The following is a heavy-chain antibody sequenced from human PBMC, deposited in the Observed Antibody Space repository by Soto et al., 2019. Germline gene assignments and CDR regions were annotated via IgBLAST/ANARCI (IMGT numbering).Heavy chain of an antibody. V-gene: IGHV4-39*01. D-gene: IGHD5-18*01. J-gene: IGHJ4*02. CDR1: GGSIISSGYY. CDR3: ARLIYSYGEAYFDY. Sequence: SETRSLTCPVSGGSIISSGYYWGWIRQPPGKGLEWIGSIYYTGSTYYNPSLKSRVTISVDTSKNQFSLRLSSVTAADTAVYYCARLIYSYGEAYFDYWGQGTLVTVS. CDR2: IYYTGST.